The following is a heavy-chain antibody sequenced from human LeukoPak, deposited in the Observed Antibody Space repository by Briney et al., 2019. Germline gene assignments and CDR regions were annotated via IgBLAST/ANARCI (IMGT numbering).Heavy chain of an antibody. V-gene: IGHV3-21*01. D-gene: IGHD5-12*01. CDR2: ITSSSTY. CDR1: GFTLSTYN. Sequence: GGSLRLSCAASGFTLSTYNTHWVRQAPGKGLEWVSSITSSSTYYADSVKGRFTIPRDNAKNSLYLQMNSLRAEDTAVYYCARERVTTTAFDIWGQGTMVTVSS. J-gene: IGHJ3*02. CDR3: ARERVTTTAFDI.